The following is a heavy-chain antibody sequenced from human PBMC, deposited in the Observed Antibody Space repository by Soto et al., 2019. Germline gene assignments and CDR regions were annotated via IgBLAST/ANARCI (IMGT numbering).Heavy chain of an antibody. J-gene: IGHJ6*02. CDR1: GGSISSGDYY. CDR2: IYYSGST. CDR3: ARYIPLTVTNDYYYGMDV. V-gene: IGHV4-30-4*01. Sequence: PSETLSLTCTVSGGSISSGDYYWSWIRQPPGKGLEWIGYIYYSGSTYYNPSLKSRVTISVDTSKNQFSLKLSSVTAADTAVYYCARYIPLTVTNDYYYGMDVWGQGTTVTVSS. D-gene: IGHD4-17*01.